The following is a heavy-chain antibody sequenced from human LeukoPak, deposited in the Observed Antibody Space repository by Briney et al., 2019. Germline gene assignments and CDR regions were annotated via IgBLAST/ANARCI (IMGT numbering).Heavy chain of an antibody. J-gene: IGHJ4*02. Sequence: GGSLRLSCAASGFTVSSNYMSWVRQAPGKGLEWVSVIYSGGSTYYADSVKGRFTISRDNAKNSLYLQMNSLRAEDTAVYYCARDSDLYYYGSGKSWGQGTLVTVSS. CDR1: GFTVSSNY. V-gene: IGHV3-53*01. D-gene: IGHD3-10*01. CDR2: IYSGGST. CDR3: ARDSDLYYYGSGKS.